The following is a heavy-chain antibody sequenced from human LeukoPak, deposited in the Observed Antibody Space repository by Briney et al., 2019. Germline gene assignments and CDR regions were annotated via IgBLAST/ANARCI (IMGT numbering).Heavy chain of an antibody. J-gene: IGHJ6*02. CDR3: ARYYGGNFNYYGMDV. Sequence: SVKVSCKASGGTFSSYAISRVRKAPGQGLEWMGGIIPIFGTANYAQKFQGRVTITADESTSTAYMELSSLRSEDTAVYYCARYYGGNFNYYGMDVWGQGTTVTVSS. CDR1: GGTFSSYA. CDR2: IIPIFGTA. D-gene: IGHD4-23*01. V-gene: IGHV1-69*13.